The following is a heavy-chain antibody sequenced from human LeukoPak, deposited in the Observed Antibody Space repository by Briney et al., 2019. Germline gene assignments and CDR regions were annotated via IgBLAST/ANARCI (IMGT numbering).Heavy chain of an antibody. CDR1: GGSISSYY. D-gene: IGHD6-19*01. Sequence: SETLSLTCTVSGGSISSYYWSWIRQPPGKGLEWIGYIYYSGSTNYNPSLKSRVTISVDASKNQFSLKLSPVTAADTAVYYCARGSGSSGWYYFDYWGQGTLVTVSS. J-gene: IGHJ4*02. V-gene: IGHV4-59*01. CDR2: IYYSGST. CDR3: ARGSGSSGWYYFDY.